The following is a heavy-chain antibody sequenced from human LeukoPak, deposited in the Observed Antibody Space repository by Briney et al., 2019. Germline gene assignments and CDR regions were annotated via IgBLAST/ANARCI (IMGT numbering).Heavy chain of an antibody. CDR1: GFIFTNYD. Sequence: PGGSLRLSCEASGFIFTNYDIHWVRQAPGKGLEWLAVTSVDGNLKFYTDSVKGRFTISRDNFKNALYLEMDSPKTEDTAVYYCARDPKFGAPDYFDSWGQGTLVTVSS. J-gene: IGHJ4*02. V-gene: IGHV3-30-3*01. D-gene: IGHD4/OR15-4a*01. CDR2: TSVDGNLK. CDR3: ARDPKFGAPDYFDS.